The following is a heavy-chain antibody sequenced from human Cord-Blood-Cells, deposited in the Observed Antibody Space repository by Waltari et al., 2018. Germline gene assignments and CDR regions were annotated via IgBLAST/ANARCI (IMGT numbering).Heavy chain of an antibody. V-gene: IGHV3-9*01. CDR2: ISWNSGSI. CDR3: AKRYDFWSGLGD. J-gene: IGHJ4*02. Sequence: EVQLVESGGGLVQPGRSLRLSCAASGFTFDDYAMHWVRQAPGKGLEWVSGISWNSGSIGYADSVKGRFTISRDNAKNSLYLQMNSLRAEDTALYYCAKRYDFWSGLGDWGQGTLDTVSS. D-gene: IGHD3-3*01. CDR1: GFTFDDYA.